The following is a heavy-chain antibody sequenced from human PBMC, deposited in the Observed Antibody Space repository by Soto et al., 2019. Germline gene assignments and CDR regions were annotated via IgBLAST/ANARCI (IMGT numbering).Heavy chain of an antibody. CDR1: GFTFSNYD. Sequence: PGGSLRLSCAASGFTFSNYDMHWVRQATGKGLEWVSAIGTAGDTYYSGSVKGRFTVSRENVKNSLYLQMNSLRAGDTAVYYCARGGDCSMTSCYWARLYYGLDVWGQGTTVTVSS. J-gene: IGHJ6*02. CDR2: IGTAGDT. CDR3: ARGGDCSMTSCYWARLYYGLDV. V-gene: IGHV3-13*01. D-gene: IGHD2-2*01.